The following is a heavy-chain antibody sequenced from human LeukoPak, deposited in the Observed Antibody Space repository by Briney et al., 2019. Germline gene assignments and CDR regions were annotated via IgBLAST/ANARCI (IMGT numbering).Heavy chain of an antibody. CDR1: GFNFSSYS. CDR3: ARDGCSGGSCYGQAPSEYFQH. V-gene: IGHV3-7*01. D-gene: IGHD2-15*01. Sequence: GGSLRLSCAASGFNFSSYSMNWVRQAPGKGLEWVANIKQDGSEKYYVDSVKGRFTISRDNAKNSLYLQMNSLRAEDTAVYYCARDGCSGGSCYGQAPSEYFQHWGQGTLVTVSS. CDR2: IKQDGSEK. J-gene: IGHJ1*01.